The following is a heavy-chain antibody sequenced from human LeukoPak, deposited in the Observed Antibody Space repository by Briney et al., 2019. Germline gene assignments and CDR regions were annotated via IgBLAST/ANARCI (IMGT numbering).Heavy chain of an antibody. CDR2: IYYSGST. CDR1: GGSISSYY. Sequence: SETLSLTCTVSGGSISSYYWSWIRQPPGKGLEWIGYIYYSGSTYYNPSLKCRVTISVDTSKNQFSLKLSSVTAADTAVYYCAREGYSYGTPRTGFDYWGQGTLVTVSS. D-gene: IGHD5-18*01. V-gene: IGHV4-59*12. CDR3: AREGYSYGTPRTGFDY. J-gene: IGHJ4*02.